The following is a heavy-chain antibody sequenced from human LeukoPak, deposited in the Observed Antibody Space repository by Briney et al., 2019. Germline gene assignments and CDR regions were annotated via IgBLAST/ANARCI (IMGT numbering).Heavy chain of an antibody. V-gene: IGHV3-53*01. CDR1: GFTVSSNY. J-gene: IGHJ3*02. D-gene: IGHD1-1*01. CDR2: IYSGGST. CDR3: ARDAPERRNAFDI. Sequence: PGGSLRLSCAASGFTVSSNYMSWVRQAPGKGLGWVSVIYSGGSTYYADSVKGRFTISRDNSKNTLYLQMNSLRAEDTAVYYCARDAPERRNAFDIWGQGTMVTVSS.